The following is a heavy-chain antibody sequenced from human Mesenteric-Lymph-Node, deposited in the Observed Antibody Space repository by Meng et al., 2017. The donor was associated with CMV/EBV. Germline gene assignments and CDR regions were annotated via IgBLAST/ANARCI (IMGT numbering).Heavy chain of an antibody. CDR3: ARSPYTYDFWSGYPGYYYYGMDV. J-gene: IGHJ6*02. CDR1: GFTFSSYG. D-gene: IGHD3-3*01. CDR2: ISYDGSNK. V-gene: IGHV3-30*19. Sequence: GGSLRLSCAASGFTFSSYGMHWVRQAPGKGLEWVAVISYDGSNKYYADSVKGRFTISRDNSKNTLYLQMNSLRAEDTAVYYCARSPYTYDFWSGYPGYYYYGMDVWGQGTTVTVSS.